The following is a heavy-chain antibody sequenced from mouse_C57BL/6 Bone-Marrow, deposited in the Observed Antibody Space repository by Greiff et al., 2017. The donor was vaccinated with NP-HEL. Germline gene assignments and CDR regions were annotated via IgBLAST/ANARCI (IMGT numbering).Heavy chain of an antibody. CDR1: GYTFTSYW. CDR2: IDPSDSYT. J-gene: IGHJ1*03. V-gene: IGHV1-50*01. CDR3: ARDYYGSSYLYWYFDV. D-gene: IGHD1-1*01. Sequence: VKLQQPGAELVKPGASVKLSCKASGYTFTSYWMPWVKQRPGQGLEWIGEIDPSDSYTNYNHKFKGKATLTVDTSSSTAYMQLSSLTSEDSAVYYCARDYYGSSYLYWYFDVWGTGTTVTVSA.